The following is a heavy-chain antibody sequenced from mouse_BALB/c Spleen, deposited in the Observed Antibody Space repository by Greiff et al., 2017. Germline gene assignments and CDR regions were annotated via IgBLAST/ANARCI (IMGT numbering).Heavy chain of an antibody. CDR3: ALDSSGYYAMDY. CDR2: IDPANGNT. D-gene: IGHD3-2*01. CDR1: GFNIKDTY. V-gene: IGHV14-3*02. J-gene: IGHJ4*01. Sequence: EVQLQQSGAELVKPGASVKLSCTASGFNIKDTYMHWVKQRPEQGLEWIGRIDPANGNTKYDPKFQGKATITADTSSNTAYLQLSSLTSEDTAVYYCALDSSGYYAMDYWGQGTSVTVSS.